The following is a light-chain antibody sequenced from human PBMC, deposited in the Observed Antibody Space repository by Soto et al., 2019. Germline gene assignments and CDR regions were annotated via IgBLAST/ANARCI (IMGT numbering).Light chain of an antibody. J-gene: IGLJ3*02. CDR2: EVT. Sequence: QSALTQPASVSGSPGQSITISCTGTSSDVGGYNYVSWYQQHPGKAPKLMIYEVTNRPSGVSNRFSGSKSGNTASLTISGLQAEDEADYYCTSYTSSITSWVFGRGTKLTVL. CDR3: TSYTSSITSWV. V-gene: IGLV2-14*03. CDR1: SSDVGGYNY.